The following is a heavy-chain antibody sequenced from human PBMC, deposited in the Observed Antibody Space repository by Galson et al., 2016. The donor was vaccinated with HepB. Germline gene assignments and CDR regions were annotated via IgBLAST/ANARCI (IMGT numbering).Heavy chain of an antibody. D-gene: IGHD4-11*01. CDR3: SRGGTRTTVTT. V-gene: IGHV4-31*03. CDR2: IYYSGST. Sequence: TLSLTCTVSGGSISRGGFYWSWIRQPPGKGLEWIGYIYYSGSTYYNPSLKSRVTISVDTSQNQFSLKLRSVTAADTAVYYCSRGGTRTTVTTWGQGTLVTVAS. CDR1: GGSISRGGFY. J-gene: IGHJ4*02.